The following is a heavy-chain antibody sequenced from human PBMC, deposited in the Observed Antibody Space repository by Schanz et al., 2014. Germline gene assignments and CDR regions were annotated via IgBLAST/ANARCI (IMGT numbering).Heavy chain of an antibody. CDR2: ISSGSSYA. D-gene: IGHD1-1*01. J-gene: IGHJ4*02. CDR3: ARAHGNNWYGKGLDY. CDR1: GFTFSTYA. Sequence: VQLVESGGGLVQPGGSLRLSCAASGFTFSTYAMSWIRQAPGKGLEWVSDISSGSSYANYADSVKGRFTISRDNSKNTLYLQMNSLRADDTAVYFCARAHGNNWYGKGLDYWGQGTQVTVSS. V-gene: IGHV3-11*06.